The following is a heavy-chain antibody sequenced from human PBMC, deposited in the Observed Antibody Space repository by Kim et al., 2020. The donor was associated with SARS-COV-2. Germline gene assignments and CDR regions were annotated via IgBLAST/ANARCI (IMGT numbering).Heavy chain of an antibody. D-gene: IGHD6-13*01. Sequence: GGSLRLSCAASGFTFDDYAMHWVRQAPGKGLEWVSLISGDGGSTYYADSVKGRFTISRDNSKNSLYLQMNSLRTEDTALYYCAKDIKAAADDYYYYGMDVWGQGTTVTVSS. CDR3: AKDIKAAADDYYYYGMDV. CDR2: ISGDGGST. CDR1: GFTFDDYA. J-gene: IGHJ6*02. V-gene: IGHV3-43*02.